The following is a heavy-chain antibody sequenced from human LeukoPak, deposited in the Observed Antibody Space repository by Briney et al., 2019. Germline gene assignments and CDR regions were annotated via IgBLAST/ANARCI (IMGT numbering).Heavy chain of an antibody. V-gene: IGHV3-73*01. Sequence: GGSLRLSCAASGFTFSGSTMHWVRQASGKGLEWVGRIRSKANSYATAYAASVKGRFTISRDDSKSTAYLQMNSLKTEDTAVYYCTTVITTMVWGQGTLVTVSS. J-gene: IGHJ4*02. CDR3: TTVITTMV. CDR1: GFTFSGST. D-gene: IGHD5-18*01. CDR2: IRSKANSYAT.